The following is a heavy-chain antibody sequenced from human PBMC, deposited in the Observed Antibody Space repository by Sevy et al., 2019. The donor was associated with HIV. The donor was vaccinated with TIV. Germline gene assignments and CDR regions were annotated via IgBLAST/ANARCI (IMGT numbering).Heavy chain of an antibody. CDR1: GYIFPSYW. CDR2: IHPVDSET. D-gene: IGHD1-26*01. J-gene: IGHJ6*02. CDR3: ARARGIPHFYYGMDL. V-gene: IGHV5-51*01. Sequence: GESLKISCKGSGYIFPSYWIGWVRQMPGKGLEWMGIIHPVDSETRYSPSFQGLVTISADNSFSTVYLQWSSLKASDTAMYYCARARGIPHFYYGMDLWGQGTTVTVSS.